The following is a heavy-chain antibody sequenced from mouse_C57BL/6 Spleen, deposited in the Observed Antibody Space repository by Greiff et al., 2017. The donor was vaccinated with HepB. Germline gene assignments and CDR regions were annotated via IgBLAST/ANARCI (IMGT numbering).Heavy chain of an antibody. D-gene: IGHD2-14*01. Sequence: EVQLQQSGPELVKPGASVKMSCKASGYTFTDYNMHWVKQSHGKSLEWIGYINPNNGGTSYNQKFKGKATLTVNKSSSTAYMELRSLTSEDSAVYYCARYRWLREDYFDYWGQGTTLTVSS. J-gene: IGHJ2*01. CDR3: ARYRWLREDYFDY. V-gene: IGHV1-22*01. CDR2: INPNNGGT. CDR1: GYTFTDYN.